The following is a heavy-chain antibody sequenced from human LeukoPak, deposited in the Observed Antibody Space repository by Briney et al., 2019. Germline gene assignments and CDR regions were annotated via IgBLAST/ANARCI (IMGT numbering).Heavy chain of an antibody. CDR1: GGTFSSYA. CDR3: ARGPVLRYFDWLPPYYFDY. V-gene: IGHV1-69*13. CDR2: IIPIFGTA. D-gene: IGHD3-9*01. Sequence: SVKVSCKASGGTFSSYAISWVRQAPGQGLEWMGGIIPIFGTANYAQKFQGRVTITADESTSTAYMELSSLRSEDTAVYYCARGPVLRYFDWLPPYYFDYWGQGTLVTVSS. J-gene: IGHJ4*02.